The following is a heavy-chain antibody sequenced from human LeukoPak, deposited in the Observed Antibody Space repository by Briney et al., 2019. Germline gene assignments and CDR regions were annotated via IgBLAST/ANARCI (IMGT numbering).Heavy chain of an antibody. CDR2: IYYSGST. Sequence: SETLSLTCTVSGGSISSYYWSRIRQPPGKGLEWIGYIYYSGSTNYNPSLKSRVTISVDTSKNQFSLKLNSVTAADTAVYYCARLTSGTHPNFDYWGQGTLVTVSS. CDR3: ARLTSGTHPNFDY. J-gene: IGHJ4*02. CDR1: GGSISSYY. D-gene: IGHD3-10*01. V-gene: IGHV4-59*08.